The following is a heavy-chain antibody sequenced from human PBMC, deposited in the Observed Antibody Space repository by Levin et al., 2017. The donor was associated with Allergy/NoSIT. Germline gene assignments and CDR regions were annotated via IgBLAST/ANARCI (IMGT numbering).Heavy chain of an antibody. CDR1: GYTFTSYG. CDR3: ASGICSGASCPGDY. J-gene: IGHJ4*02. D-gene: IGHD2-15*01. Sequence: PGGSLRLSCKASGYTFTSYGVNWVRQAPGHGLECLGWIRPDIGNTEYAQKVQGRVTLTTDTSTSTAYMELRSLRSDDTAVYYCASGICSGASCPGDYWGQGTLVSVSS. CDR2: IRPDIGNT. V-gene: IGHV1-18*01.